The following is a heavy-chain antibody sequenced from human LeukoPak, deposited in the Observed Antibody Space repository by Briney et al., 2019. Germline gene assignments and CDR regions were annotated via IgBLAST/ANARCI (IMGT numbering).Heavy chain of an antibody. CDR2: IYYSGGT. J-gene: IGHJ4*02. Sequence: SETLSLTCTVSGASISSYSWSWIRQPPGKGLGLEWIGYIYYSGGTNYNPSLKSRVTISIDTSKNQVSLKLSSVTAADTAVYYCARLWDSSSSLDYWGQGTLVTVSS. D-gene: IGHD6-6*01. V-gene: IGHV4-59*08. CDR3: ARLWDSSSSLDY. CDR1: GASISSYS.